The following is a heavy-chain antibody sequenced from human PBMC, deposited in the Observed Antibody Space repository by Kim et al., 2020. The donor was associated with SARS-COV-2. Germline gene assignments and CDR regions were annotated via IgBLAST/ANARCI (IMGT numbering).Heavy chain of an antibody. CDR1: GFSFSTYV. CDR3: AKDTPGTTPGTAAD. D-gene: IGHD6-13*01. V-gene: IGHV3-23*01. CDR2: IKSTGTTT. Sequence: GGSLRLSCAASGFSFSTYVVSWIRQAPGKGLEWVSAIKSTGTTTYYADSVKGRFTISRDNSKNTLYLQMNSLRADDTAIYYGAKDTPGTTPGTAADWGQGTLVTVSS. J-gene: IGHJ4*02.